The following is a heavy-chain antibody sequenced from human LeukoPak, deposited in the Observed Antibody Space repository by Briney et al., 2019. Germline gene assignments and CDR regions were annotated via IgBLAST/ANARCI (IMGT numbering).Heavy chain of an antibody. V-gene: IGHV3-23*01. CDR2: ISGSGGST. D-gene: IGHD3-3*01. CDR3: AKDLKRFLEWPDY. Sequence: GGSLILSCAASGFTFSSYAMSWVRQAPGKGLEWVSAISGSGGSTYYADSVKGRFTISRDNSKNTLYLQMNSLRAEDTAVYYCAKDLKRFLEWPDYWGQGTLVTVSS. CDR1: GFTFSSYA. J-gene: IGHJ4*02.